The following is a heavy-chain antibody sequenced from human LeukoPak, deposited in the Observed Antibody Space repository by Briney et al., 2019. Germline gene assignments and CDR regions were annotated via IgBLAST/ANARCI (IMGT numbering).Heavy chain of an antibody. J-gene: IGHJ4*02. CDR2: ISYDGSNK. V-gene: IGHV3-30*04. CDR1: GFTFSSYA. CDR3: AKDRPSYGSFFDY. D-gene: IGHD5-18*01. Sequence: GGSLRLSCAASGFTFSSYAMHWVRQAPGKGLEWVAVISYDGSNKYYADSVKGRFTISRDNSKNTLYLQMNSLRAEDTAVYYCAKDRPSYGSFFDYWGQGTLVTVSS.